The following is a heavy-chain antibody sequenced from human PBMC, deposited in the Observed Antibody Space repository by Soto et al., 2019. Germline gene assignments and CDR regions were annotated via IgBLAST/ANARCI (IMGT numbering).Heavy chain of an antibody. Sequence: EVQLLESGGGLVQPGGSLRLSCAASGFTFSSYAMSWVCQAPGKGLEWVSVISGSGGSTYYADSVKGRFTISRDNSKNTLYLQMNSLRAEDTAVYYCARRISGWYFDYWGQGTLVTVSS. CDR1: GFTFSSYA. CDR3: ARRISGWYFDY. V-gene: IGHV3-23*01. CDR2: ISGSGGST. D-gene: IGHD6-19*01. J-gene: IGHJ4*02.